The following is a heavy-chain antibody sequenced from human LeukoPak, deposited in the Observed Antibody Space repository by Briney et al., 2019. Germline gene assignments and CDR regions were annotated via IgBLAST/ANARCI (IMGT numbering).Heavy chain of an antibody. V-gene: IGHV3-23*01. D-gene: IGHD1-1*01. CDR3: AKLGGERQIDP. Sequence: GGSLRLSCAASGFTFSSYAMCWVRQAPGKGLGWVSGISGSGGTTSYTDSVKGRFTISRDNSKSTLYLQMNSLRAEDTAVYYCAKLGGERQIDPWGQGTLVTVSS. J-gene: IGHJ5*02. CDR2: ISGSGGTT. CDR1: GFTFSSYA.